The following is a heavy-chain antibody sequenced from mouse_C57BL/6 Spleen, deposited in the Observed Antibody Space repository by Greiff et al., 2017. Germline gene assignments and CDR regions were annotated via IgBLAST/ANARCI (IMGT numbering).Heavy chain of an antibody. CDR1: GFTFSDYY. V-gene: IGHV5-16*01. Sequence: EVQRVESEGGLVQPGSSMKLSCTASGFTFSDYYMAWVRQVPEKGLEWVANINYDGSSTYYLDSLKSRFIISRDNAKNILYLQMSSLTSEDTATYYCARVTTVVYFDYWGKGTTLTVSS. D-gene: IGHD1-1*01. J-gene: IGHJ2*01. CDR2: INYDGSST. CDR3: ARVTTVVYFDY.